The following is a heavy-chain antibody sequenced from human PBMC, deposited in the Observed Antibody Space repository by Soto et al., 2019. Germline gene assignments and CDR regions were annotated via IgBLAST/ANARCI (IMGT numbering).Heavy chain of an antibody. CDR3: ARGLTTVTTVRYFDY. CDR2: INHSGST. CDR1: GGSFSCYY. D-gene: IGHD4-17*01. Sequence: SETLSLTCAVYGGSFSCYYWSWIRQPPGKGLEWIGEINHSGSTNCNPSLKSRVTISVDTSKNQFSLKLSSVTAADTAVYYCARGLTTVTTVRYFDYWGHGTLVTVSS. J-gene: IGHJ4*01. V-gene: IGHV4-34*01.